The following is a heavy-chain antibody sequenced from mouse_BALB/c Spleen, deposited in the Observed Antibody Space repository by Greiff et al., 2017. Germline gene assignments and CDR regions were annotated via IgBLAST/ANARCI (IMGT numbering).Heavy chain of an antibody. CDR1: GYSITSGYY. CDR2: ISYDGSN. Sequence: ESGPGLVKPSQSLSLTCSVTGYSITSGYYWNWIRQFPGNKLEWMGYISYDGSNNYNPSLKNRISITRDTSKNQFFLKLNSVTTEDTATYYCARELGYGNYLFAYWGQGTLVTVSA. V-gene: IGHV3-6*02. CDR3: ARELGYGNYLFAY. D-gene: IGHD2-10*02. J-gene: IGHJ3*01.